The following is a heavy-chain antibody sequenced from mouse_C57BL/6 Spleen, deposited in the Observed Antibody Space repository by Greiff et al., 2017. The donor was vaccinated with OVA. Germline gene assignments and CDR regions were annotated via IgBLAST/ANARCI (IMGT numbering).Heavy chain of an antibody. CDR1: GFSLTSYG. Sequence: VQLQQSGPGLVQPSQSLSITCTVSGFSLTSYGVHWVRQSPGKGLEWLGVIWSGGSTDYNAAFISRLSISKDNSKSQVFFKMNSLQADDTAIYYCAGLYDYDAGAYYAMDYWGQGTSVTVSS. CDR2: IWSGGST. J-gene: IGHJ4*01. V-gene: IGHV2-2*01. D-gene: IGHD2-4*01. CDR3: AGLYDYDAGAYYAMDY.